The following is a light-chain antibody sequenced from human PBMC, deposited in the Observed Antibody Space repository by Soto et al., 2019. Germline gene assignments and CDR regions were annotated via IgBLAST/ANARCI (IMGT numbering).Light chain of an antibody. V-gene: IGKV3-15*01. CDR3: QQYNNWPPWT. CDR1: QSVCSN. Sequence: EIVTTQSQATLSVSPGKRATLSCRASQSVCSNLGCYQHEPGQAPRLLIFGASTRATGIPARFSGSGSGTEFTLTISSLQSEDFAVYYCQQYNNWPPWTFGQGTKVDIK. J-gene: IGKJ1*01. CDR2: GAS.